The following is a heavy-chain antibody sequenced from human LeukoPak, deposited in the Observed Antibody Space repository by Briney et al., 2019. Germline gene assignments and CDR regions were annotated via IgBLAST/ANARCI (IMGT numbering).Heavy chain of an antibody. J-gene: IGHJ4*02. V-gene: IGHV4-39*01. CDR3: AASVYSTRWYYYDF. D-gene: IGHD2/OR15-2a*01. CDR1: GGSISSSSYY. Sequence: SETLSLTCSVSGGSISSSSYYWGWIRQPPGKGLEWIGSIYYIGSSYYTPSLKSRLTISVDASKDQFSLKLTSVTAADTAVYYCAASVYSTRWYYYDFWGQGTLVTVSS. CDR2: IYYIGSS.